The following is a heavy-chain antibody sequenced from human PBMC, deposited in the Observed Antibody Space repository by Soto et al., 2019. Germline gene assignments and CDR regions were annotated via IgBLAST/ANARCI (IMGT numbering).Heavy chain of an antibody. D-gene: IGHD2-15*01. CDR2: IIPIFGTA. Sequence: QVQLVQSGAEVKKPGSSVKVSCKASGGTFSCYAISWVRQAPGQGLEWMGGIIPIFGTANYAQKFQGRVTFTADESTSQAYMELSSLRSEDTAVYYCARVVTVVKSFHYWYFDLWGRGTLVTVSS. V-gene: IGHV1-69*12. CDR3: ARVVTVVKSFHYWYFDL. CDR1: GGTFSCYA. J-gene: IGHJ2*01.